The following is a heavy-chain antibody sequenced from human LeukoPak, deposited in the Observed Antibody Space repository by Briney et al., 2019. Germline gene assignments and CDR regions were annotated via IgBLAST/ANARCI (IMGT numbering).Heavy chain of an antibody. CDR3: AKLKILQWLTQTYYFDY. J-gene: IGHJ4*02. CDR2: INNDGVST. V-gene: IGHV3-74*01. D-gene: IGHD6-19*01. Sequence: GRSLRLSCAASGFTFSSYAMHWVRQVPGKGLEWLSRINNDGVSTSYADSVKGRFTISRDNAKNTLYLRMNSLRAEDTAVYYCAKLKILQWLTQTYYFDYWGQGTLVTVSS. CDR1: GFTFSSYA.